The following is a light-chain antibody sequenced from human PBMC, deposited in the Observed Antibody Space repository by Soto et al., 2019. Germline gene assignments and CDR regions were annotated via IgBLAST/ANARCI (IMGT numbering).Light chain of an antibody. V-gene: IGKV3-15*01. CDR1: QSVSHN. Sequence: EIVMTQSPATLSVSPGEGATLSCRASQSVSHNLAWYQQKPGQAPRLLIYGASTRATGIPTRFSGSGSGTEFTLTISSLQSEDFAVYYCEQYNSWPPLYTFGQRTKLEIK. CDR2: GAS. CDR3: EQYNSWPPLYT. J-gene: IGKJ2*01.